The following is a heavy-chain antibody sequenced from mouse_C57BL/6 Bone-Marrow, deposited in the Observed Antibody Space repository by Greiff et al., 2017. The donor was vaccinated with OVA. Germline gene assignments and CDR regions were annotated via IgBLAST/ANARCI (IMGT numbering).Heavy chain of an antibody. CDR1: GYAFSSSW. V-gene: IGHV1-82*01. D-gene: IGHD1-1*01. J-gene: IGHJ2*01. CDR3: ARSGFITTTFDY. Sequence: VKLVESGPELVKPGASVKISCKASGYAFSSSWMNWVKQRPGKGLEWIGRIYPGDGDTNYNGKFKGKATLTADKSSSTAYMQLSSLTSEDSAVYCCARSGFITTTFDYWGQGTTLTVSS. CDR2: IYPGDGDT.